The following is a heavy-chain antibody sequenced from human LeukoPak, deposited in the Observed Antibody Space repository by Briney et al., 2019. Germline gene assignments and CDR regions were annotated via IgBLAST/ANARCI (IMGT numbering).Heavy chain of an antibody. D-gene: IGHD3-9*01. CDR1: GFTFSRYG. V-gene: IGHV3-30*02. Sequence: GESLRLSCVSSGFTFSRYGIHWVRQDPGKRLEWVSFIQTDGSTKYYSDSVKGRFTISRDNPKNTVYLQMNSLSTEDTAVYYCAIEISRLVIHAFDLWGQGTMLTVSS. J-gene: IGHJ3*01. CDR3: AIEISRLVIHAFDL. CDR2: IQTDGSTK.